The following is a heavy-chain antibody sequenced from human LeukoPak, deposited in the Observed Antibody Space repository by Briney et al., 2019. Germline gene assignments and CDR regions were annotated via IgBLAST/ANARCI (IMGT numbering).Heavy chain of an antibody. CDR1: GFPFSTYS. Sequence: GGSLRLSCGACGFPFSTYSMNWVRQAPGKGLEWVSYISSRSSSMSYSFSVKGRFIISRDNAKNSLYLQMNRLRDEDTAVYFCARGATVTSPLDYWGQGTLVTVSS. CDR2: ISSRSSSM. D-gene: IGHD4-17*01. V-gene: IGHV3-48*02. CDR3: ARGATVTSPLDY. J-gene: IGHJ4*02.